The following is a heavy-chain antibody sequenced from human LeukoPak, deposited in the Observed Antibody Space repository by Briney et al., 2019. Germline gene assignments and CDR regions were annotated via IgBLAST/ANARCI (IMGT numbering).Heavy chain of an antibody. CDR3: ARGQGTAD. Sequence: PGGSLRLCCAASGFTFSSYGMHWVRQAPGKGLEWVAFIRYDGSNKYYADSVKGRFTISRDNSKNTLYLEMNSLRAEDTAVYYCARGQGTADWGQGTLVTVSS. J-gene: IGHJ4*02. CDR2: IRYDGSNK. D-gene: IGHD2-21*02. V-gene: IGHV3-30*02. CDR1: GFTFSSYG.